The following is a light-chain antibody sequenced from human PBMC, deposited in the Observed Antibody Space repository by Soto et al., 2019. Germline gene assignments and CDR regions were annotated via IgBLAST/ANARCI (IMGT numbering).Light chain of an antibody. J-gene: IGKJ1*01. CDR2: GAS. V-gene: IGKV3-20*01. Sequence: ETVLTQSPGTLSLSPGERATLSCRASQTVTSNYLGWYQQKPGQAPRLLVYGASSSASGFPDRFSGSGAGTDFTLTITRLEPEDSAVYYCERYSNSEWAFGQGTRVEV. CDR1: QTVTSNY. CDR3: ERYSNSEWA.